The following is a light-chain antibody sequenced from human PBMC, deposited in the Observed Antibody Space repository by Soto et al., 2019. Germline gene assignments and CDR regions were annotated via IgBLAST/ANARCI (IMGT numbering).Light chain of an antibody. CDR2: DAS. CDR1: QTVSSRY. V-gene: IGKV3D-15*01. CDR3: QQYNNWHPLT. J-gene: IGKJ4*01. Sequence: EIVLTQSPGTLSLTPGERASLSCRASQTVSSRYLAWYQQKPGQVPRLLIYDASTRATGIPARFSGSGSGTEFTLTISSLQSKDFAVYYCQQYNNWHPLTSGGGTKVDIK.